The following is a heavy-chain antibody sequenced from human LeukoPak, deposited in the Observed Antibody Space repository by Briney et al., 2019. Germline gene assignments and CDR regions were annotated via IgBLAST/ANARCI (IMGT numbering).Heavy chain of an antibody. CDR1: GFTVSSYY. CDR2: INSDGGST. V-gene: IGHV3-74*01. J-gene: IGHJ4*02. Sequence: PGGSLRLSCAASGFTVSSYYMTWVRQAPGKGLVWVSRINSDGGSTGYADSVKGRFTISRDNTKNTLYLQMNSLRAEDTALYYCARGGTSGSLIYWGQGTLVTVSS. CDR3: ARGGTSGSLIY. D-gene: IGHD1-26*01.